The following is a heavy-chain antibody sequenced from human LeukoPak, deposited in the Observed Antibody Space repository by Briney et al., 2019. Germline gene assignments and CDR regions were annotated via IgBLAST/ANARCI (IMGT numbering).Heavy chain of an antibody. Sequence: SETLSLTCTVSGYSISSGYYWGWIRQPPGKRLEWVASIHSSGNTYYSPTLKSRVTISVDTSKNQFSLKLTSVTAADTAVYYCVSAKPANYWGQGILVTVSS. CDR2: IHSSGNT. CDR1: GYSISSGYY. V-gene: IGHV4-38-2*02. J-gene: IGHJ4*02. CDR3: VSAKPANY.